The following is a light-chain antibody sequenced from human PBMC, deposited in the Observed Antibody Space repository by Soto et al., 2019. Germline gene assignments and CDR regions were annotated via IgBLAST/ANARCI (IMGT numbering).Light chain of an antibody. CDR3: QQYYSYPWT. CDR2: AAS. J-gene: IGKJ1*01. Sequence: DIHMNQSPSTLSASLGDRVTITCRASQSISSYLNWYQQKPGKAPKLLIYAASTLQSGVPSRFSGSGSGTDFTLTISCLQSEDFATYYCQQYYSYPWTFGQGTKVDIK. V-gene: IGKV1-39*01. CDR1: QSISSY.